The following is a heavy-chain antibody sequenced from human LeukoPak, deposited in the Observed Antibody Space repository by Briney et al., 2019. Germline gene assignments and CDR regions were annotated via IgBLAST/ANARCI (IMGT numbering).Heavy chain of an antibody. CDR3: ARDRREYYDSIGYFDY. Sequence: GGSLRLSCEASGFTVSSNYMSWVRQAPGKGLEWVSVIYSGGSTYYADSVKGRFTISRDNSKNTLYLQMNRLRAEDTALYYCARDRREYYDSIGYFDYWGQGTLVTVSS. J-gene: IGHJ4*02. V-gene: IGHV3-53*01. D-gene: IGHD3-22*01. CDR2: IYSGGST. CDR1: GFTVSSNY.